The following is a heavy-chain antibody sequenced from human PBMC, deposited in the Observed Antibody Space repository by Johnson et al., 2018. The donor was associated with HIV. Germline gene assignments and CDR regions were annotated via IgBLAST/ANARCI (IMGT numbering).Heavy chain of an antibody. CDR2: ISYDGSNK. J-gene: IGHJ3*02. CDR3: ARERRPWGPDAFDI. Sequence: QMQLVESGGGVVQTGRSLRHSCAVSGFTLSNYAMHWVRQAPGKGLEWVAVISYDGSNKYYADSVKGRFTISRDNSKNTLYLQMNSLRAEDTAVYYCARERRPWGPDAFDIWGQGTMVTVSS. D-gene: IGHD3-16*01. CDR1: GFTLSNYA. V-gene: IGHV3-30*04.